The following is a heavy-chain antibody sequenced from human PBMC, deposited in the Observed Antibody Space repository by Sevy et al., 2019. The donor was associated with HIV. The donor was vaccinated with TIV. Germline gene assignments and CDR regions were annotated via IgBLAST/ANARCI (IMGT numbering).Heavy chain of an antibody. CDR1: GFTFSSYS. V-gene: IGHV3-48*02. CDR3: ARDTRYDFWSGYYTEDNTLFDY. Sequence: GGYLRLSCAASGFTFSSYSMNWVRQAPGKGLEWVSYISSSSSTIYYADSVKGRFTISRDNAKNSLYLQMNSLRDEDTAVYYCARDTRYDFWSGYYTEDNTLFDYWGQGTLVTVSS. J-gene: IGHJ4*02. CDR2: ISSSSSTI. D-gene: IGHD3-3*01.